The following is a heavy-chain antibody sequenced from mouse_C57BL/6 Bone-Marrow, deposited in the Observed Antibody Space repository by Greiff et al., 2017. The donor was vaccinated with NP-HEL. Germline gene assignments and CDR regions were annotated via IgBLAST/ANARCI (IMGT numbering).Heavy chain of an antibody. Sequence: EVMLVESGGDLVKPGGSLKLSCAASGFTFSSYGMSWVRQTPDKRLEWVATISSGGSYTYYPDSVKGRFTISRDNAKNTLYLQMSSLKSEDTAMYYCARHPITTVGAFDYWGQGTTLTVSS. D-gene: IGHD1-1*01. CDR2: ISSGGSYT. J-gene: IGHJ2*01. V-gene: IGHV5-6*01. CDR1: GFTFSSYG. CDR3: ARHPITTVGAFDY.